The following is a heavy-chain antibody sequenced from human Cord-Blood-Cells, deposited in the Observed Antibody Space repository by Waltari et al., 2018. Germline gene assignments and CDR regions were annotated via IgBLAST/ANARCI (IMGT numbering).Heavy chain of an antibody. V-gene: IGHV4-34*01. Sequence: QVQLQQWGAGLLKPSETLSLTCAVYGGSFSGYSWSWIRQPPGKGLEWIGEINHSGSTNYNPSLKSRVTISVDTSKNQFSLKLSSVTAADTAVYYCARGPYCSSTSCYHYGMDVWGQGTTVTVSS. CDR1: GGSFSGYS. J-gene: IGHJ6*02. CDR3: ARGPYCSSTSCYHYGMDV. D-gene: IGHD2-2*01. CDR2: INHSGST.